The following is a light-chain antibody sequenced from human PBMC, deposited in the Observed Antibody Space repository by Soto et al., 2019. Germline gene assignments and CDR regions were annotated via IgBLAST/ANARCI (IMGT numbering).Light chain of an antibody. V-gene: IGKV3-15*01. J-gene: IGKJ5*01. CDR2: GAS. Sequence: EIVMTQSPGTLSVSPGERATLSCRASQSITNNLAWFQQRPGQAPRLLIYGASTRATGIPARFSGSGSGTDFTLTISSLQPEDFATYYCQQANSFPLTFGQGTRLEI. CDR3: QQANSFPLT. CDR1: QSITNN.